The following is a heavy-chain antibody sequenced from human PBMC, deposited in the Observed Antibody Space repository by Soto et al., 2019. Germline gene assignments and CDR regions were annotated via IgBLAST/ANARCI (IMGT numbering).Heavy chain of an antibody. Sequence: PGGSLRLSCAASGFSFSSCEMSWVRQAPGKGLEWVSYISGSGTSTQYSDSVKGRFTISRDNAKSSLHLQMNSLGAEDTAVYYCASKIVTPGYHYYDYWGQGTLVTVSS. CDR2: ISGSGTST. CDR3: ASKIVTPGYHYYDY. D-gene: IGHD3-9*01. CDR1: GFSFSSCE. J-gene: IGHJ4*02. V-gene: IGHV3-48*03.